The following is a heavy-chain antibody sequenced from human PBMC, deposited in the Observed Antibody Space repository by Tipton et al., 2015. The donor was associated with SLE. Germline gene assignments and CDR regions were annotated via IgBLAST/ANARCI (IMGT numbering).Heavy chain of an antibody. D-gene: IGHD6-13*01. CDR1: SGSISSYY. Sequence: TLSLTCAVSSGSISSYYWSWIRQPAGKGLEWIGRIYTSGSTNYNPSPKSRVTMSVDTSKNQFSLKLSSVTAADTAVYYCARSYSSPVGLSWGQGTLVTVSS. CDR3: ARSYSSPVGLS. J-gene: IGHJ5*02. V-gene: IGHV4-4*07. CDR2: IYTSGST.